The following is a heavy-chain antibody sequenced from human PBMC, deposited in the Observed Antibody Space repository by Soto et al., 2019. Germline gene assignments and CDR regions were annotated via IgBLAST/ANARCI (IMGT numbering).Heavy chain of an antibody. Sequence: QVQLVESGGGVVQPGRSLRLSCAASGFTFSSYAMHWVRQAPGKGLEWVAVISYDGSNKYYADSVKGRFTISRDNSKNTLYLQINSLRAEDTAGYYCARVLAAAGSQNYGMDVWGQGTTVTVSS. CDR3: ARVLAAAGSQNYGMDV. V-gene: IGHV3-30-3*01. CDR1: GFTFSSYA. J-gene: IGHJ6*02. CDR2: ISYDGSNK. D-gene: IGHD6-13*01.